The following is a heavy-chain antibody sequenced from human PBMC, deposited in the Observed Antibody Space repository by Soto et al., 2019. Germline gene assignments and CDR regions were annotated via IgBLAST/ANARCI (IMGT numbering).Heavy chain of an antibody. D-gene: IGHD3-3*02. CDR2: IYYSGGT. CDR3: ARFSTLGKDDGVYV. V-gene: IGHV4-30-4*01. J-gene: IGHJ6*02. CDR1: GGSISSGDYY. Sequence: PSETLSLTCTVSGGSISSGDYYWSWVRQPPGKGLEWIGSIYYSGGTYYNPSLKSRLSMSVDTSKNQFSLRLTSVTVADTAVYFCARFSTLGKDDGVYVWGQGTTVTVSS.